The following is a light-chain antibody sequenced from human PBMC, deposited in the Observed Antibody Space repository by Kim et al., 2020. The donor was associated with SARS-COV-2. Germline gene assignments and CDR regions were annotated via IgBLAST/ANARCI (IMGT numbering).Light chain of an antibody. CDR2: GKN. CDR1: SLRSYY. Sequence: SSELTQDPAVSVALGQTVRITCQGDSLRSYYATWYQQKPGQAPILVIYGKNNRPSGIPDRFAGSSSGNTASLTITETQVGDEADYYCNSRDSNDNVVFGGGTKLTVL. V-gene: IGLV3-19*01. J-gene: IGLJ3*02. CDR3: NSRDSNDNVV.